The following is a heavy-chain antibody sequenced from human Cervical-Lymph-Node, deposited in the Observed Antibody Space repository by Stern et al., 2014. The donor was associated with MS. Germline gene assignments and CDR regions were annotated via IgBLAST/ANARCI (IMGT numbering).Heavy chain of an antibody. V-gene: IGHV1-8*01. Sequence: VQLVESGAEVQKPGASVKVSCKASGYTFTSYDINWVRQATGQGLEWMGSMNPNSGNRDYAQKFQGRVTMTRNTSISTAYMELSSLRSEDTAVYYCARALQSGFSLYQHWGQGTLVTVSS. CDR2: MNPNSGNR. J-gene: IGHJ1*01. CDR3: ARALQSGFSLYQH. D-gene: IGHD3-3*01. CDR1: GYTFTSYD.